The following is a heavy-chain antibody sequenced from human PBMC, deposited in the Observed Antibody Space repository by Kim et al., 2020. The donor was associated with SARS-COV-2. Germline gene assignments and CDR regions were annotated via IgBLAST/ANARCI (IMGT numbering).Heavy chain of an antibody. J-gene: IGHJ6*02. Sequence: GGSLRLSCAASGFTVSSNYMTWVRQAPGKGLEWVSVIDSGGSISYADSVKGRFTVSRDSSKNTLYLQMNNLRVEDTAVYHCARGGQRLYNYYGLYVWGQGTTVTVSS. CDR1: GFTVSSNY. CDR3: ARGGQRLYNYYGLYV. D-gene: IGHD5-12*01. V-gene: IGHV3-53*01. CDR2: IDSGGSI.